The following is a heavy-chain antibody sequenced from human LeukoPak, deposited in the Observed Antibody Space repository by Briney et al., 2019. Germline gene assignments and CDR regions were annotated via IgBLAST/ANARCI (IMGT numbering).Heavy chain of an antibody. Sequence: PSETLSLTCTVPGGSISSYYWSWIRQPPGKGLEWIGYIYYSGSTNYNPSLKSRVTISVDTSKNQFSLKLSSVTAADTAVYYCARFVVVTATQWYFDYWGQGTLVTVSS. V-gene: IGHV4-59*01. CDR1: GGSISSYY. J-gene: IGHJ4*02. D-gene: IGHD2-21*02. CDR3: ARFVVVTATQWYFDY. CDR2: IYYSGST.